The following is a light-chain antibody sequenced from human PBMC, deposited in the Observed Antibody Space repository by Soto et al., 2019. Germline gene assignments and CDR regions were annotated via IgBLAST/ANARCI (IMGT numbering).Light chain of an antibody. Sequence: QTVVTQEPSLTVSPGGTVTLTCGSSTRTVTSGHYPYWFQQKPGQAPRTLIYDTSIKHSWTPARFSGSLLGGKAALTLSGAQPEDEADYYCFLSYTGTWVFGGGTKLTVL. CDR2: DTS. CDR1: TRTVTSGHY. J-gene: IGLJ3*02. V-gene: IGLV7-46*01. CDR3: FLSYTGTWV.